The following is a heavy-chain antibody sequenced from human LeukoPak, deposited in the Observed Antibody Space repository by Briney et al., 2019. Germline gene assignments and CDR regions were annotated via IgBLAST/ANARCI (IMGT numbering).Heavy chain of an antibody. CDR1: GGSISSNSYY. CDR3: AREKRIWFGELWHNWFDP. V-gene: IGHV4-39*07. D-gene: IGHD3-10*01. J-gene: IGHJ5*02. Sequence: SETLSLTCAVSGGSISSNSYYWGWIRQPPGKGLEWIGSIYYSGSTYYNPSLKSRVTISVDTSKNQFSLKLSSVTAADTAVYYCAREKRIWFGELWHNWFDPWGQGTLVTVSS. CDR2: IYYSGST.